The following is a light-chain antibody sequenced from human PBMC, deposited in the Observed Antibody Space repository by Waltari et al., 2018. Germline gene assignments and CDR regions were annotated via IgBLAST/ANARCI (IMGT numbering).Light chain of an antibody. V-gene: IGKV3-20*01. CDR3: QQYDGIVLT. Sequence: EIVFTQSPATLSLSPGERATLSCRASQTVSSISLSWYQQKPGQAPRLLIYGASTRATGIPDRFSGSGSGTDFTLTISRLEPEDFAVYYCQQYDGIVLTFGGGTKAEI. CDR2: GAS. J-gene: IGKJ4*01. CDR1: QTVSSIS.